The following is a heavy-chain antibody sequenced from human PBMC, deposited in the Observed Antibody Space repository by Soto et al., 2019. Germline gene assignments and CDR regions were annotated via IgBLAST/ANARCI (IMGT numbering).Heavy chain of an antibody. Sequence: SETLSLTCTVFGGSISSNYWTWIRQTAGKGLEWIGRIYMSGSTNYNPSLKSRVTMSMDTSNNQFSLNLRFVTAADTAVYYCASLQNNWFDPWGQGTRVTVS. J-gene: IGHJ5*02. CDR2: IYMSGST. V-gene: IGHV4-4*07. CDR3: ASLQNNWFDP. CDR1: GGSISSNY.